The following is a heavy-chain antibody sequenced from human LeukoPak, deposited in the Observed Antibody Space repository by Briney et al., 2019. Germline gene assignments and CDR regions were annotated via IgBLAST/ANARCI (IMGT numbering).Heavy chain of an antibody. CDR1: GGTFSSYA. D-gene: IGHD5-12*01. Sequence: SVKVSCKASGGTFSSYAISWVRQAPGQGLEWMGGIIPIFGTANYAQKFQGRVTITADESTSTAYLELSSLRSEDTAVYYCAQYSGYDSLYYYGMDVWGQGTTVTVSS. V-gene: IGHV1-69*13. CDR2: IIPIFGTA. CDR3: AQYSGYDSLYYYGMDV. J-gene: IGHJ6*02.